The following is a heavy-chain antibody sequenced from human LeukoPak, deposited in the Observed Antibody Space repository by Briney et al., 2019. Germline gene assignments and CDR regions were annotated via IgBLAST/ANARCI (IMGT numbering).Heavy chain of an antibody. CDR1: GYTFTSYY. CDR3: ARDPFCSSTSCYGVY. Sequence: GASVKVSCKASGYTFTSYYMHWVRQAPGQGLEWMGWINPNSGGTNYAQKFQGRVTMTRDTSISTAYMELSRLRSDDTAVYYCARDPFCSSTSCYGVYWGQGTLVTVSS. D-gene: IGHD2-2*01. J-gene: IGHJ4*02. CDR2: INPNSGGT. V-gene: IGHV1-2*02.